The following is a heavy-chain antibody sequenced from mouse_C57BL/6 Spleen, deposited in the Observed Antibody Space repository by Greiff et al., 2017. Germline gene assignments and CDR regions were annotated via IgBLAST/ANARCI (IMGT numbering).Heavy chain of an antibody. CDR2: IYPGSGST. V-gene: IGHV1-55*01. CDR3: ARGAYYSNYVGDY. CDR1: GYTFTSYW. J-gene: IGHJ4*01. D-gene: IGHD2-5*01. Sequence: QVQLQQPGAELVKPGASVKMSCKASGYTFTSYWITLVKQRPGQGLEWIGDIYPGSGSTNYNEKFKSKATLTVDTSSSTAYMQLSSLTSEDSSVYYCARGAYYSNYVGDYWGQGTSVTVSS.